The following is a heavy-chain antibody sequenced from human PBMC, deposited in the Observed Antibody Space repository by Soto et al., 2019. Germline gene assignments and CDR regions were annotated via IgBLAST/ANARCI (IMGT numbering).Heavy chain of an antibody. Sequence: ASVKVSCKASGYTFTNHYIHWVRQAPVQGLEWMGIINPSGGSTSESQKFQGRLTLTRGTSTSTVYMELSSLRSEDTAVFYCAREAGIGTATLITFDHWGQGTLVTVSS. V-gene: IGHV1-46*01. CDR1: GYTFTNHY. J-gene: IGHJ4*02. D-gene: IGHD2-21*02. CDR3: AREAGIGTATLITFDH. CDR2: INPSGGST.